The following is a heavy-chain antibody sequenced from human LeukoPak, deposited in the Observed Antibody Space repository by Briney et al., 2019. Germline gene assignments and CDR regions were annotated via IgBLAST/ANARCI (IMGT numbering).Heavy chain of an antibody. J-gene: IGHJ4*02. D-gene: IGHD4-17*01. Sequence: SVKVSCQASVGTFSSYTISWVRQAPGQGLEWMGRIIPILGIANYAQKFQGRVTITADKSTSTAYMELSSLRSEDTAVYYCTGDATRLAWYFDYWCQGTLVIVSA. CDR2: IIPILGIA. CDR3: TGDATRLAWYFDY. V-gene: IGHV1-69*10. CDR1: VGTFSSYT.